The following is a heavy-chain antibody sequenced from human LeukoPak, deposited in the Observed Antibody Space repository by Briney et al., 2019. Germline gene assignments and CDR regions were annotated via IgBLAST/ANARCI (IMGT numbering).Heavy chain of an antibody. CDR3: ARDLINSGSYYSQDY. V-gene: IGHV4-38-2*02. D-gene: IGHD1-26*01. J-gene: IGHJ4*02. CDR1: GYSISSGYY. Sequence: SETLSLTCTVSGYSISSGYYWGWIRRPPGKGLEWIGSIYHSGSTYYNPSLKSRVTISVDTSKNQFSLKLSSVTAADTAVYYCARDLINSGSYYSQDYWGQGTLVTVSS. CDR2: IYHSGST.